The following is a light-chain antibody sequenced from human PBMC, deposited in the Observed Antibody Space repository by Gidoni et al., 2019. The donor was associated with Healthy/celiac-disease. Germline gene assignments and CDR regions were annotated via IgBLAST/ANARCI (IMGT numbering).Light chain of an antibody. CDR3: QQRSNLIT. V-gene: IGKV3-11*01. CDR2: DAS. J-gene: IGKJ5*01. CDR1: QSVSSY. Sequence: EIVLTQSPATLSLSPGERATLSCRASQSVSSYLAWYQQKPGQAPRLLIYDASNRATGIPARFRGSGSGTDFTLTISSLEPEDFAVYYCQQRSNLITFGKGTRLEIK.